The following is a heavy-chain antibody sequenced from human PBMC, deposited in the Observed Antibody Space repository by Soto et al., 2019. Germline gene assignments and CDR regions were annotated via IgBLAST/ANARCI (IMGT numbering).Heavy chain of an antibody. CDR1: GFTFSSYA. V-gene: IGHV3-30-3*01. CDR2: ISYDGSNK. CDR3: ARGSSVGYSYGQWFGGY. J-gene: IGHJ4*02. D-gene: IGHD5-18*01. Sequence: QVQLVESGGGVVQPGRSLRLSCAASGFTFSSYAMHWVRQAPGKGLEWVAVISYDGSNKYYADSVKGRFTISRDNSKNTLYLQMNSLRAEDTAVYYCARGSSVGYSYGQWFGGYWGQGTLVTVSS.